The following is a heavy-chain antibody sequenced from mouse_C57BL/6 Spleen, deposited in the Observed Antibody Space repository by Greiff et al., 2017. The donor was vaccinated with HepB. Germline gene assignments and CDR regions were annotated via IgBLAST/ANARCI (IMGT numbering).Heavy chain of an antibody. V-gene: IGHV5-17*01. CDR1: GFTFSDYG. CDR2: ISSGSSTI. CDR3: ARPDLYDGYLFAY. J-gene: IGHJ3*01. D-gene: IGHD2-3*01. Sequence: VQLVESGGGLVKPGGSLKLSCAASGFTFSDYGMHWVRQAPEKGLEWVAYISSGSSTIYYADTVKGRFTISRDNAKNTLFLQMTSLRSEDTAMYYCARPDLYDGYLFAYWGQGTLVTVSA.